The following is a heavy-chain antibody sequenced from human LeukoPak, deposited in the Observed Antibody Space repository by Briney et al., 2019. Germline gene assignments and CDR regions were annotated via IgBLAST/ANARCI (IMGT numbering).Heavy chain of an antibody. J-gene: IGHJ4*02. CDR2: IRYDGSNK. V-gene: IGHV3-33*01. CDR3: ARDLAIFRGYFDY. D-gene: IGHD3-9*01. Sequence: GSLRLSCAASGFTFSSYGMHWVRQAPGKGLEWVAVIRYDGSNKYYADSVKGRFTISRDNSKNTLYLQMNSLRAEDTAVYYCARDLAIFRGYFDYWGQGTLVTVSS. CDR1: GFTFSSYG.